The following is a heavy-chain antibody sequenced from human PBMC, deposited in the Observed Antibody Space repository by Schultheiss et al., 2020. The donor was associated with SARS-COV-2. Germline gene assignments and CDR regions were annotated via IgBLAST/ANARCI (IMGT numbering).Heavy chain of an antibody. Sequence: GGSLRLSCAASGFTFSDHYMDWVRQAPGKGLEWVGRISNKLNSYTREYAASVKGRFTISRDDSKNTLYLQMNSLKTEDTAVYYCTTAALVVGATSGYYYYGMDVWGQGTTVTVSS. V-gene: IGHV3-72*01. CDR1: GFTFSDHY. CDR3: TTAALVVGATSGYYYYGMDV. CDR2: ISNKLNSYTR. D-gene: IGHD2-15*01. J-gene: IGHJ6*02.